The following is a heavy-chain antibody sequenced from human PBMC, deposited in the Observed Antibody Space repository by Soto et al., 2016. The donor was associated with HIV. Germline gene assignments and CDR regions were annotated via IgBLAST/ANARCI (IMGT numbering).Heavy chain of an antibody. D-gene: IGHD6-19*01. J-gene: IGHJ4*02. Sequence: EVQLVESGGGLVQPGGSLRLSCAAAKFTVSSNYMTWVRQAPGKGLEWVSLIYSGGRTYYAGSVRGRFTISRDSSKNTLYLQMNSLRAEDTAVYYCATDAGYSSGWGFDYWGQGTLVSVSS. CDR1: KFTVSSNY. V-gene: IGHV3-66*01. CDR2: IYSGGRT. CDR3: ATDAGYSSGWGFDY.